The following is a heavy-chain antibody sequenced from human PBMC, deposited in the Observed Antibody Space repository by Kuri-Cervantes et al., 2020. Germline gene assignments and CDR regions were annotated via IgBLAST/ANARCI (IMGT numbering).Heavy chain of an antibody. CDR1: EFSFNLFA. CDR3: AKDASTFPGYCSSTSCYPYYYYYYMDV. Sequence: LSLTCAASEFSFNLFAMGWVRQAPGKGLEWVSVISGSGGSTYYADSVKGRFTISRDKSKNTLYLQMNSLRAEDTAVYYCAKDASTFPGYCSSTSCYPYYYYYYMDVWGKGTTVTVSS. CDR2: ISGSGGST. D-gene: IGHD2-2*01. V-gene: IGHV3-23*01. J-gene: IGHJ6*03.